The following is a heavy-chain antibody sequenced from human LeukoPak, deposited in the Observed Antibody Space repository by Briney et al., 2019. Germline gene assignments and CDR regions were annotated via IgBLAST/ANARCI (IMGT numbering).Heavy chain of an antibody. Sequence: GGSLRLSCAASGFTFSSYGMHWVRQAPGKGLEWVAVISYDGSNKYYADSVKGRFTISRDNSKNTLYLQMNSLRAEDTAVYYCARWAYSSSSVGYYFDYWGQGTLVTVSS. V-gene: IGHV3-30*03. CDR3: ARWAYSSSSVGYYFDY. D-gene: IGHD6-6*01. CDR1: GFTFSSYG. CDR2: ISYDGSNK. J-gene: IGHJ4*02.